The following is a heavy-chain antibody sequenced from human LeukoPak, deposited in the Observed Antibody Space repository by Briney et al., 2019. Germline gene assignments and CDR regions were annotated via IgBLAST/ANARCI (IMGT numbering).Heavy chain of an antibody. J-gene: IGHJ5*02. CDR2: ISGSGGST. D-gene: IGHD5-18*01. CDR3: AKGDTSMAIYNWFDP. CDR1: GFTFSSYA. Sequence: PGGSLRLSCAASGFTFSSYAMCWVRQAPGKGLEWVSIISGSGGSTYYADSVKGRFTISRDNSKNTVYLQASSLRAEDTAIYYCAKGDTSMAIYNWFDPWGQGTLVTVSS. V-gene: IGHV3-23*01.